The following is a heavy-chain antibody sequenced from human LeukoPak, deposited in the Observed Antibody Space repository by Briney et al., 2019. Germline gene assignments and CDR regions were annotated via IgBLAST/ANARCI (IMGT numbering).Heavy chain of an antibody. Sequence: GGSLRLSCAASGFTFSSYAMHWVRQAPGKGLEWVAVISYDGSNKYYADSVKGRFTISRDNSKNTLYLQMNSLRAEDTAVYYCARDPMGYYDKKTSWYYFDYWGQGTLVTVSS. CDR1: GFTFSSYA. D-gene: IGHD3-22*01. CDR3: ARDPMGYYDKKTSWYYFDY. V-gene: IGHV3-30*04. CDR2: ISYDGSNK. J-gene: IGHJ4*02.